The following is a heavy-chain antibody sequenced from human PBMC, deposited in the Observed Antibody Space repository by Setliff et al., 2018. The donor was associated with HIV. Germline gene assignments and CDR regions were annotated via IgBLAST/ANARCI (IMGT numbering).Heavy chain of an antibody. Sequence: SETLSLTCTVSGGSIGDNYWSWLRQSPGKGLEWLGYINHRGTTEYNPSLRSRVTISVDTSKDQFSLKLNSVTAADTAVYFCARLEEAVNGGGFDPWGPGTLVTVSS. CDR2: INHRGTT. CDR3: ARLEEAVNGGGFDP. CDR1: GGSIGDNY. V-gene: IGHV4-59*01. J-gene: IGHJ5*02. D-gene: IGHD7-27*01.